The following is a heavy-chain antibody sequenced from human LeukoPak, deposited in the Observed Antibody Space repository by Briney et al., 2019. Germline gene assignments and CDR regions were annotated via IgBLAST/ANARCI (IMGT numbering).Heavy chain of an antibody. Sequence: GGSLRLSCAASGFTFSDYNMRWIRQAPGKGLEWVSSISRSGSTKYYADYVKGRFTISRDNAKNSLFLQMNSLRAEDTAVYYCARGKVVPAAIYYMDVWGKGTTVTISS. CDR1: GFTFSDYN. D-gene: IGHD2-2*02. V-gene: IGHV3-11*01. CDR3: ARGKVVPAAIYYMDV. J-gene: IGHJ6*03. CDR2: ISRSGSTK.